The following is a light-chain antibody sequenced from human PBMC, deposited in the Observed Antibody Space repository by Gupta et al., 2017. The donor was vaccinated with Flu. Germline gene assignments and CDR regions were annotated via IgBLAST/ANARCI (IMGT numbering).Light chain of an antibody. Sequence: EIVLTQSPDTLSLSPGERATLSCRASQYVSNSFVACYQHKPAQATRLLIYGSSSRAAGIPQRYSGAGGATTFIPTISRLEAEDFVADYCRRQGTERPLTFGGGTKVEIK. J-gene: IGKJ4*01. CDR1: QYVSNSF. CDR2: GSS. CDR3: RRQGTERPLT. V-gene: IGKV3-20*01.